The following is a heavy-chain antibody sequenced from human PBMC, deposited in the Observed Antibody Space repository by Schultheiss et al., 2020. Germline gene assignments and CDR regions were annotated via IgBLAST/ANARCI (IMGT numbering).Heavy chain of an antibody. CDR1: GFTFSSYS. J-gene: IGHJ6*02. CDR3: VRKLLIFGGMDV. Sequence: GGSLRLSCAASGFTFSSYSMNWVRQAPGKGLEWVSLIYSGGSTHYADSVRGRFTISRDTSKNTLYLQMNSLGDEDTAVYYCVRKLLIFGGMDVWGQGTTVNVSS. D-gene: IGHD2/OR15-2a*01. V-gene: IGHV3-53*01. CDR2: IYSGGST.